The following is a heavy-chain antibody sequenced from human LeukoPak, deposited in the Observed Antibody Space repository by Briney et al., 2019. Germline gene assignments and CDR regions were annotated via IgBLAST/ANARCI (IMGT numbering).Heavy chain of an antibody. CDR1: GGSISSYY. CDR2: IYYSGST. CDR3: ARTLWFGELSPSAFDI. D-gene: IGHD3-10*01. J-gene: IGHJ3*02. V-gene: IGHV4-59*01. Sequence: SETLSLTCTVSGGSISSYYWSWIRQPPGKGLEWIGYIYYSGSTNYNPSLKSRVTISVDTSKNQFSLQLSSVTAADTAVYYCARTLWFGELSPSAFDIWGQGTMVTVSS.